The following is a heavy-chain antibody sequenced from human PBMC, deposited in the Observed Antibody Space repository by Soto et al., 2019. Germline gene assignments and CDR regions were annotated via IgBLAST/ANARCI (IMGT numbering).Heavy chain of an antibody. J-gene: IGHJ3*02. CDR3: ARVSGYDYTKTDAFDI. V-gene: IGHV3-33*01. D-gene: IGHD5-12*01. CDR1: GFTFSSYG. Sequence: GGSLRLSCAASGFTFSSYGMHWVRQAPGKGLEWVAVIWYDGSNKYYADSVKGRFTISRDNSKNTLYLQMNSLRAEDTAVYYCARVSGYDYTKTDAFDIWGQGTMVTVSS. CDR2: IWYDGSNK.